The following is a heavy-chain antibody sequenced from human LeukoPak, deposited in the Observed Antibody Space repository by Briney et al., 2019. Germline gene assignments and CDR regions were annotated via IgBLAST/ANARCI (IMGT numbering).Heavy chain of an antibody. V-gene: IGHV1-18*04. CDR3: ARDSRYCSGGSCYFYVFDY. CDR1: GYTFTSYG. CDR2: ISVYSGNT. J-gene: IGHJ4*02. Sequence: ASVKVSCKTSGYTFTSYGLSCVRQAPGQGLEWMGWISVYSGNTNYAQKFQGRVTMTTDTSTSTAYMDLRSLRSDDTAVYYCARDSRYCSGGSCYFYVFDYWGQGTLVTVSS. D-gene: IGHD2-15*01.